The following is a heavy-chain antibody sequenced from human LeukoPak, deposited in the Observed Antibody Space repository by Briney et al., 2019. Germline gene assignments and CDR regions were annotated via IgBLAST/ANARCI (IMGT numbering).Heavy chain of an antibody. CDR1: GFTFSSYA. J-gene: IGHJ4*02. CDR3: TRGDYSNYDY. Sequence: GGSLRLSCAASGFTFSSYAMSWVRQAPGKGLEWIGFIRNKVYGGATQYAASVKGRFTISRDDSKSIAYLQMNSLKTEDTAVYYCTRGDYSNYDYWGQGTLVTVSS. V-gene: IGHV3-49*04. D-gene: IGHD4-11*01. CDR2: IRNKVYGGAT.